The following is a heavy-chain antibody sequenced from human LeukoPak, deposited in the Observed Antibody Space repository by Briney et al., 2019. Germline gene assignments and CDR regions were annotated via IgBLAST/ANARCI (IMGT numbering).Heavy chain of an antibody. CDR3: AKDRETYEYTFDY. CDR1: GFTFSTYG. D-gene: IGHD3-16*01. Sequence: PGGSLRLSCAASGFTFSTYGIHWVRQAPGKGLEWVAVMWYDGSKDYYADSVKGRFTISRDTSKNTLYLQMNNLRAEDTAVYYCAKDRETYEYTFDYWGQGTLATVSS. CDR2: MWYDGSKD. V-gene: IGHV3-33*06. J-gene: IGHJ4*02.